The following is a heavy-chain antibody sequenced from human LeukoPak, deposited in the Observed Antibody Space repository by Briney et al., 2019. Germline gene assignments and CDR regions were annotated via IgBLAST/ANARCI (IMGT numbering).Heavy chain of an antibody. Sequence: SETLSLTCAVYGGSFSGYYWSWIRQPPGKGLEWIGEINHSGSTNYNPSLKSRVTISVDTSKNQFSLKLSSVTAADTAVYYCARGISIVVVLREDINWFDPWGQGTLVTVSS. V-gene: IGHV4-34*01. J-gene: IGHJ5*02. CDR2: INHSGST. D-gene: IGHD3-22*01. CDR3: ARGISIVVVLREDINWFDP. CDR1: GGSFSGYY.